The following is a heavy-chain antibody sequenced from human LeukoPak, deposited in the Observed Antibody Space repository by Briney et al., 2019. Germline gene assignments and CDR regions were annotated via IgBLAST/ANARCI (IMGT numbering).Heavy chain of an antibody. CDR2: INPNSGGT. CDR1: GYTFTGYY. Sequence: ASVKVSCKASGYTFTGYYMHWVRQAPGQGLEWMGWINPNSGGTNYAQKFQGRVTMTRDTSISTAYMELSRLRSDDTAVYYCAGDSSGYNYFDYWGQGALVTVSS. J-gene: IGHJ4*02. CDR3: AGDSSGYNYFDY. D-gene: IGHD3-22*01. V-gene: IGHV1-2*02.